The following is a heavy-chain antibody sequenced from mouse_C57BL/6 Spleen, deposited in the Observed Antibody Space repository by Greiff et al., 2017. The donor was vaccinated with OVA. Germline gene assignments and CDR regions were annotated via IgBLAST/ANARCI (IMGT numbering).Heavy chain of an antibody. CDR3: ARGAYDGYPDY. V-gene: IGHV1-18*01. CDR1: GYTFTDYN. Sequence: VQLQQSGPELVKPGASVKIPCKASGYTFTDYNMDWVKQSHGKSLEWIGDINPNNGGTIYNQKFKGKATLTVDKSSSTAYMELRSLTSEDTAVYYCARGAYDGYPDYWGQGTTLTVSS. D-gene: IGHD2-3*01. J-gene: IGHJ2*01. CDR2: INPNNGGT.